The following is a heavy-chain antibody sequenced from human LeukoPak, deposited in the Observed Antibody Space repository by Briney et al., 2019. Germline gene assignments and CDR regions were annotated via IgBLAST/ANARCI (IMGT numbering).Heavy chain of an antibody. CDR1: GGSISSGGYY. D-gene: IGHD2-15*01. V-gene: IGHV4-31*03. CDR3: ARGVVSLKPYYFDS. J-gene: IGHJ4*02. Sequence: SETLSLTCTVSGGSISSGGYYWSWIRQHPGKGLEWIGYIYYSGSTYYNPSLKGRVTMSVDTSKSQFSLKLTSVTAADTAMYFCARGVVSLKPYYFDSWGQEILVTVSS. CDR2: IYYSGST.